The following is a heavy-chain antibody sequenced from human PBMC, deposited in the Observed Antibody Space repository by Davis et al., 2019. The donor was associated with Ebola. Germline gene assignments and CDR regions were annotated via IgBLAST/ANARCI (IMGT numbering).Heavy chain of an antibody. Sequence: GESLKISCAASGFTFSDYYMSWIRQAPGKGLEWVSYISSSGSTIYYADSVKGRFTISRDNAKNSLYLQMNSLRAEDTAVYYCARDLSIYDFGFDYWGQGTLVTVSS. D-gene: IGHD5/OR15-5a*01. CDR2: ISSSGSTI. CDR3: ARDLSIYDFGFDY. J-gene: IGHJ4*02. V-gene: IGHV3-11*04. CDR1: GFTFSDYY.